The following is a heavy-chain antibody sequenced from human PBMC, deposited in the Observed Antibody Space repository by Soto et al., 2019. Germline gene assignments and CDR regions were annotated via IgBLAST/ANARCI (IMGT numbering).Heavy chain of an antibody. CDR2: IYYSGST. V-gene: IGHV4-39*01. CDR1: GGSISRSTYY. J-gene: IGHJ5*02. Sequence: KASETLSLTCTVSGGSISRSTYYWGWIRQPQGKGLEWIGSIYYSGSTYYRPSLKSRVTISVDTSKNQFSLKLSSVTAADTAVYYCARQVPAAIRLGWFDPWGQGTLVTVS. CDR3: ARQVPAAIRLGWFDP. D-gene: IGHD2-2*02.